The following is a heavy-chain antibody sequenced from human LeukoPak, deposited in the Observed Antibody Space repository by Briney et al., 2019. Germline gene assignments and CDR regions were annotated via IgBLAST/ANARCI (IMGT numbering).Heavy chain of an antibody. D-gene: IGHD3-3*01. J-gene: IGHJ5*02. Sequence: SETLSLTCTVSGGSISSHYWSWIRQPPGKGLEWIGYIYYSGSTNYNPSLKSRVTISVDTSKNQFSLKLSSVTAADTPVYYCARENYDFWSGYYPQGWFDPWGQGTLVTVSS. CDR1: GGSISSHY. CDR3: ARENYDFWSGYYPQGWFDP. V-gene: IGHV4-59*11. CDR2: IYYSGST.